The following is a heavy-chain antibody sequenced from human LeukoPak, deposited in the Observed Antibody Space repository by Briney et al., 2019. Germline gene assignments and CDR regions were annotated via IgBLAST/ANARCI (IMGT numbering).Heavy chain of an antibody. D-gene: IGHD1-20*01. J-gene: IGHJ3*02. CDR2: IYYSGST. CDR1: GGSISSSSYY. Sequence: SETLSLTCTVSGGSISSSSYYWSWIRQPPGKGLDWIGFIYYSGSTNYNPSLKSRVTISVDTSKNQFSLKLSSVPAADTAVYYCASGLTGTTYAFDIWGQGTMVTVSS. V-gene: IGHV4-61*01. CDR3: ASGLTGTTYAFDI.